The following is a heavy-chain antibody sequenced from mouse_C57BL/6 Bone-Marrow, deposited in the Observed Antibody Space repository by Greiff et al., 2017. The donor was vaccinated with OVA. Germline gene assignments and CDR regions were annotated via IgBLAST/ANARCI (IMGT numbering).Heavy chain of an antibody. J-gene: IGHJ3*01. CDR3: ARHEEVKGEEFAY. Sequence: VQLQQSGPELVKPGASVKISCKASGYAFSSSWMNWVKQRPGKGLEWIGRIYPGDGDTNYNGKFKGKATLTADKSSSTAYMQLSSLTSEDSAVYFCARHEEVKGEEFAYWGQGTLVTVSA. CDR2: IYPGDGDT. CDR1: GYAFSSSW. V-gene: IGHV1-82*01.